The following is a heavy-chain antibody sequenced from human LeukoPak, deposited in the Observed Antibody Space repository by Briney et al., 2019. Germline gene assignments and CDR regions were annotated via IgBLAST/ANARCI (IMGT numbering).Heavy chain of an antibody. CDR1: GGSISSGSYY. CDR2: IYTSGST. CDR3: ARESVLYYDFWSGYFWFDP. Sequence: SETLSLTCTVSGGSISSGSYYWSWIRQPAGKGLEWIGRIYTSGSTNYNPSLKSRVTISVDTSKNQFSLKLSSVTATDTAVYYCARESVLYYDFWSGYFWFDPWGQGTLVTVSS. V-gene: IGHV4-61*02. D-gene: IGHD3-3*01. J-gene: IGHJ5*02.